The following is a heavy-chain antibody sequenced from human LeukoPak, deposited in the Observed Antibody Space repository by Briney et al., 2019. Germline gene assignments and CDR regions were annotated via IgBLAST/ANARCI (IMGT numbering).Heavy chain of an antibody. V-gene: IGHV1-2*02. J-gene: IGHJ4*02. CDR3: AREGGITMVRGVITYFDY. CDR1: GYTFTGYY. CDR2: INLNSGGT. D-gene: IGHD3-10*01. Sequence: GASVKVSCKASGYTFTGYYMHWVRQAPGQGLEWMGWINLNSGGTNYAQKFQGRVTMTRDTSTSTVYMELRSLRSDDTAVYYCAREGGITMVRGVITYFDYWGQGTLVTVSS.